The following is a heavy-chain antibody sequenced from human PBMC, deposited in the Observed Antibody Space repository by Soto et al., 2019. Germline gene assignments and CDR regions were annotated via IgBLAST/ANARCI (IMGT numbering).Heavy chain of an antibody. D-gene: IGHD2-15*01. Sequence: QVQLVQSGAEVKKPGASVKVSCKASGYTFTSYDINWVRQAAGQGLEWMGWMNPNSGNTGYAQKFQGRVTMTRNTTISRADLDLTSMRSEATGVYYYAWEKLEAVDFWGQGTTVTVSS. J-gene: IGHJ6*02. V-gene: IGHV1-8*01. CDR2: MNPNSGNT. CDR3: AWEKLEAVDF. CDR1: GYTFTSYD.